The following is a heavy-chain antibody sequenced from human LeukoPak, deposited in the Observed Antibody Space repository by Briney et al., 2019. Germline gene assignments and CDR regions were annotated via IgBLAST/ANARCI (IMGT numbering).Heavy chain of an antibody. J-gene: IGHJ6*03. CDR2: IYYSGST. CDR3: ARDATKYYYYYYMDV. CDR1: GGSTSSSSYY. V-gene: IGHV4-39*07. Sequence: PSETLSLTCTVSGGSTSSSSYYWGWIRQPPGKGLEWIGSIYYSGSTYYNPSLKSRVTISVDTSKNQLSLKLSSVTAADTAVYYCARDATKYYYYYYMDVWGKGTTVTISS. D-gene: IGHD5-12*01.